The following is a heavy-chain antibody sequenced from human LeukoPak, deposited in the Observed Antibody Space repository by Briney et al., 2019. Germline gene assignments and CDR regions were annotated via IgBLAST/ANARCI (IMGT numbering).Heavy chain of an antibody. CDR1: GFTFSSYA. V-gene: IGHV3-30*04. D-gene: IGHD2-15*01. CDR2: ISYDGSNK. Sequence: PGGSLRLSCAASGFTFSSYAMHWVRQAPGKGLEWVAVISYDGSNKYYADSVKGRFTISRDNSKNTLYLQMNSLRAEDTAVYYCAREVVDYYYYMDVWGKGTTVTVSS. CDR3: AREVVDYYYYMDV. J-gene: IGHJ6*03.